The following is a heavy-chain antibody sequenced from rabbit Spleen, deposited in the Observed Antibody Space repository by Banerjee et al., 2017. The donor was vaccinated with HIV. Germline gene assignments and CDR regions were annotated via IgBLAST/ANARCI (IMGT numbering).Heavy chain of an antibody. CDR1: GFSFSSSSY. CDR2: IDTNDGDT. CDR3: ARDTSSSFSSYGMDL. Sequence: QEQLTETGGGLVKPWASLTLTCKDSGFSFSSSSYMCWVRQAPGKGLEWIACIDTNDGDTDYANWPKGRFTISKTSSTTVTLQVTRLTAADTATYFCARDTSSSFSSYGMDLWGQGTLVTVS. D-gene: IGHD1-1*01. V-gene: IGHV1S45*01. J-gene: IGHJ6*01.